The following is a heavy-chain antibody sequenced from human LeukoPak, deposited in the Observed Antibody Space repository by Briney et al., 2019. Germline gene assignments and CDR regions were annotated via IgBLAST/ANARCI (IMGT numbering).Heavy chain of an antibody. CDR1: GFTFSSYG. CDR2: IRYDGSNK. J-gene: IGHJ4*02. D-gene: IGHD3-3*01. Sequence: PGGSLRLSCAASGFTFSSYGMHWVRQAPGKGLEWVAFIRYDGSNKYYADSVKGRFTISRDNSKNTLYLQMNSLRAEDTAVYYCAKDLDFWSAKTGRAFDYWGQGTLVTVSS. CDR3: AKDLDFWSAKTGRAFDY. V-gene: IGHV3-30*02.